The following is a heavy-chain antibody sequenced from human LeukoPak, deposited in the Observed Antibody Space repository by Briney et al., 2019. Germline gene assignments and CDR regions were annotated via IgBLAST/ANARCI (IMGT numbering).Heavy chain of an antibody. CDR1: GGTFSSCA. Sequence: ASVKVSCKASGGTFSSCAISWVRQAPGQGLEWMGRIIPILGIANYAQKFQGRVTITADKSTSTAYMELSSLRSEDTAMYYCAREEIGYSYGYYFDYWGQGTLVTVSS. CDR2: IIPILGIA. J-gene: IGHJ4*02. CDR3: AREEIGYSYGYYFDY. D-gene: IGHD5-18*01. V-gene: IGHV1-69*04.